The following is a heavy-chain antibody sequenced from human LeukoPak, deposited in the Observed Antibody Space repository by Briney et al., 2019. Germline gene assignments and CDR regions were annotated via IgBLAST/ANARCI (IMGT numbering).Heavy chain of an antibody. Sequence: SETLSLTCTVSGGSISSYYWSWIRQPPGKGLEWIGYIYYSGSTNYNPSLKSRVTISGDTSKNQFSLKLSSVTAAETAVYYCARQALSRSSRGGYFDYWGQGTLVTVSS. D-gene: IGHD6-6*01. J-gene: IGHJ4*02. CDR1: GGSISSYY. CDR2: IYYSGST. CDR3: ARQALSRSSRGGYFDY. V-gene: IGHV4-59*08.